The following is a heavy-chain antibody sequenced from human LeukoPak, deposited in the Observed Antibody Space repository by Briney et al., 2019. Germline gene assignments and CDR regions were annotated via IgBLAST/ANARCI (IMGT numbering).Heavy chain of an antibody. D-gene: IGHD3-10*01. CDR2: ITGSGGST. V-gene: IGHV3-23*01. Sequence: GGSLRLSCAASGFTFSSYAMTWVRQAPGKGLEWVSGITGSGGSTYYTDSVKGRFTISRDNSKSTLYLQMNSLRAEDTAVYYCAKDGRKLYSLGEPIYYYGMDVWGQGTTVTVSS. J-gene: IGHJ6*02. CDR3: AKDGRKLYSLGEPIYYYGMDV. CDR1: GFTFSSYA.